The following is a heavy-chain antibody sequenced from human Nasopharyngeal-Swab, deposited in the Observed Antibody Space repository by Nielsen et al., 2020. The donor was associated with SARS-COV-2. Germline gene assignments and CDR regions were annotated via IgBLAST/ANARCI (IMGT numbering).Heavy chain of an antibody. D-gene: IGHD1-20*01. Sequence: SQTLSITCAVYGGSFSGYYWSWIRQPPGKGLEWIGEINHSGSTNYNPSLKSRVTISVDTSKNQFSLKLSSVTAADTAVYYCARGYNWTRGFVSRGFDYWGQGTLVTVSS. J-gene: IGHJ4*02. V-gene: IGHV4-34*01. CDR3: ARGYNWTRGFVSRGFDY. CDR1: GGSFSGYY. CDR2: INHSGST.